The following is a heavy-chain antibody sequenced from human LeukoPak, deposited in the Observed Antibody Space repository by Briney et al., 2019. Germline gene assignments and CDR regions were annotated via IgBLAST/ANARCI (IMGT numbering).Heavy chain of an antibody. D-gene: IGHD2-2*01. CDR1: GGSISRGDHY. CDR3: ARGGDIAVVEGASGYFDY. CDR2: INHSGST. J-gene: IGHJ4*02. V-gene: IGHV4-34*01. Sequence: PSETLSLTCTVSGGSISRGDHYWSWIRQPPGKGLEWIGEINHSGSTNYSPSLKSRVTISVDTSKNQFSLKLSSVTAADTAVYYCARGGDIAVVEGASGYFDYWGQGTLVTVSS.